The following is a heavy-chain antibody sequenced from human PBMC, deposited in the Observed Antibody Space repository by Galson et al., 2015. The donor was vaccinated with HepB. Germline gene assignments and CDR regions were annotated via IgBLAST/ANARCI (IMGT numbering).Heavy chain of an antibody. D-gene: IGHD2-15*01. CDR2: INSDGSST. CDR1: GFTFSRYW. CDR3: ARPYCSGGSCYYSIDY. Sequence: SLRLSCAASGFTFSRYWMHWVRQAPGKGLVWVSRINSDGSSTSYADSVKGRFTISRDNAKNTLYLQMNSLRAEDTAVYYCARPYCSGGSCYYSIDYWGQGTLVTVSS. V-gene: IGHV3-74*01. J-gene: IGHJ4*02.